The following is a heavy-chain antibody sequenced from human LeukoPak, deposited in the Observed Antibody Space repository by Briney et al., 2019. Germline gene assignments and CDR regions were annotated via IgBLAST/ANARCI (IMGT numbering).Heavy chain of an antibody. CDR2: VDGGGGGT. CDR3: AKQSAGSAAWYSLHYDF. V-gene: IGHV3-23*01. CDR1: GFTFSSYA. D-gene: IGHD6-13*01. J-gene: IGHJ4*02. Sequence: PGGSLRLSCAASGFTFSSYAMTWVRQAPGRGLEWVSSVDGGGGGTYYADSVKGRFTISRDNSKDTLCLQMNGLRAEDTAVYFCAKQSAGSAAWYSLHYDFWGQGTLVTVSS.